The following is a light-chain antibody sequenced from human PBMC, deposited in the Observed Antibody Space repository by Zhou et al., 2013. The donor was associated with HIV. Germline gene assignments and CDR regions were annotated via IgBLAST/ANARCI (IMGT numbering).Light chain of an antibody. Sequence: DIVLTQSPGTLSLSPGERATLSCRASQSLSNSYLAWFQQKPGQAPRLLMYGASNRNTGIPDRFSGSGSGTDFTLTINRLEPEDFAVYYCQQYGNSPRWTFGHGTKVEMK. J-gene: IGKJ1*01. CDR2: GAS. V-gene: IGKV3-20*01. CDR1: QSLSNSY. CDR3: QQYGNSPRWT.